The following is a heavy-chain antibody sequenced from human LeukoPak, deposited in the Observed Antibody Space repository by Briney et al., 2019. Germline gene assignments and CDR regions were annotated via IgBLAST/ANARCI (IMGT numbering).Heavy chain of an antibody. D-gene: IGHD3-3*01. V-gene: IGHV1-18*01. Sequence: ASVKVSCKASGYSFTSYGIIWVRQAPGQGLEWLGWITAYNGNTNYAQKLQGGVTLTTDTSTSTAYMELRSLRSDDTAVYYCAREHITIFGVEPGAFDIWGQGTMVTVSS. CDR2: ITAYNGNT. J-gene: IGHJ3*02. CDR3: AREHITIFGVEPGAFDI. CDR1: GYSFTSYG.